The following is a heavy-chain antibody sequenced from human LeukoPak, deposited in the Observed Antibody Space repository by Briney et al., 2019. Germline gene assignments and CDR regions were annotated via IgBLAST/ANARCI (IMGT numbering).Heavy chain of an antibody. V-gene: IGHV4-4*02. D-gene: IGHD4-17*01. Sequence: SETLSLTCAVSGGSISSSNWWIWVRQPPGKGLEWIGEIYHTGSTNYNPSLKSRVTISVDTSKNQFSLKLSSVTAADTAVYYCARNYGDYDLPDYWGQGTLVTVSS. CDR2: IYHTGST. CDR3: ARNYGDYDLPDY. J-gene: IGHJ4*02. CDR1: GGSISSSNW.